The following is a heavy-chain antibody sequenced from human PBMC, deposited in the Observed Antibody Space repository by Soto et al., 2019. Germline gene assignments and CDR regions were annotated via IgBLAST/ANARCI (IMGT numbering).Heavy chain of an antibody. Sequence: QVQLVESGGGVVQPGRSLRLSCAASGFTFSTHAMHWVRQAPGKGLEWVAVIWYDGSRKWYEDSVQGRFTISRDNSKNTVYLQMNSLTAEDTAVHYCARDHREGLRAGNLDYWGQGTLVTVSS. D-gene: IGHD3-3*01. CDR1: GFTFSTHA. J-gene: IGHJ4*02. CDR3: ARDHREGLRAGNLDY. V-gene: IGHV3-30*04. CDR2: IWYDGSRK.